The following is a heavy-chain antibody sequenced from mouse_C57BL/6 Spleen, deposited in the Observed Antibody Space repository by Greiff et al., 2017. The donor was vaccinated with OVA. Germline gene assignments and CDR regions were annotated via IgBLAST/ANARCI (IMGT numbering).Heavy chain of an antibody. CDR1: GYTFTTYP. Sequence: VKLMESGAELVKPGASVKMSCKASGYTFTTYPLEWMKQNHGKSLEWIGNFHPYNDDTKYNEKFKGKATLTVEKSSSTVYLELSRLTSDDSAVYYCAVTGSPYFDYWGQGTTLTVSS. V-gene: IGHV1-47*01. D-gene: IGHD4-1*01. CDR2: FHPYNDDT. CDR3: AVTGSPYFDY. J-gene: IGHJ2*01.